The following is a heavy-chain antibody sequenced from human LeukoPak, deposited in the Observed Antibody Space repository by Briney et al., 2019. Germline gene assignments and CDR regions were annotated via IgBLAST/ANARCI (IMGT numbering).Heavy chain of an antibody. Sequence: PSQTLSLTCAVSRESISSEYRDCIWLRPGKGQERIGHMSDSGSTNYNPSLKSRITISVDTPKNQFSLRLSSVTAADTAVYYCARGGVGATSFNFDYWGQGALVTVSS. V-gene: IGHV4-59*01. CDR2: MSDSGST. J-gene: IGHJ4*02. CDR1: RESISSEY. CDR3: ARGGVGATSFNFDY. D-gene: IGHD1-26*01.